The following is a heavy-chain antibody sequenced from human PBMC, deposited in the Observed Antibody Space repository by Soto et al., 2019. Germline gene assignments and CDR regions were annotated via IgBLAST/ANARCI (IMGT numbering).Heavy chain of an antibody. J-gene: IGHJ6*02. CDR2: ISDTGGSR. CDR3: VKGPRGEYYYHDNGEDV. CDR1: GFTFNRYA. V-gene: IGHV3-64D*06. Sequence: PGGSLRLSCSASGFTFNRYAMHWVRQSPGTGLEYVSAISDTGGSRFHADAVKGRFTISRDNARAALFLQMSSLRAEDTAVYYCVKGPRGEYYYHDNGEDVWGQWITVTVSS. D-gene: IGHD3-16*01.